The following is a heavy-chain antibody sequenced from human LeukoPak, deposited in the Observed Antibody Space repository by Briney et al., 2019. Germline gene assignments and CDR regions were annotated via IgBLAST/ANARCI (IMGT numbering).Heavy chain of an antibody. CDR1: RFTFSSYS. CDR2: ISSFGSYI. J-gene: IGHJ4*02. Sequence: PGGSLRLSCAASRFTFSSYSMNWVRQAPGKGLEWVSSISSFGSYIYYADSVKGRFTISRDNAKNSLYLQMNSLRAEDTAVYYCARADYDYVWGSYRQYYFDYWGQGTLVTVSS. CDR3: ARADYDYVWGSYRQYYFDY. V-gene: IGHV3-21*01. D-gene: IGHD3-16*02.